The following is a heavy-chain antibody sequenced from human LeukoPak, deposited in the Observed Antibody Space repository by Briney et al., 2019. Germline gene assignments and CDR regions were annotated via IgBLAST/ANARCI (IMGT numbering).Heavy chain of an antibody. CDR1: GGSISSYY. CDR2: IYYSGST. D-gene: IGHD3-22*01. J-gene: IGHJ3*02. V-gene: IGHV4-59*01. Sequence: SETLSLTCTVSGGSISSYYWSWIRQPPGKGLEWIGYIYYSGSTNYNPSLKSRVTISVDTSKNQFSLKLSSVTAADTAVYYCARTNEYYYDNIGPFYIWGQGTMVTVSS. CDR3: ARTNEYYYDNIGPFYI.